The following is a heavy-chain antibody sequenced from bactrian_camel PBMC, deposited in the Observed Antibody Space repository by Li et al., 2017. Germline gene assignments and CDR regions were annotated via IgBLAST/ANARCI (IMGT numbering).Heavy chain of an antibody. V-gene: IGHV3-2*01. CDR1: VLDYSSRC. J-gene: IGHJ4*01. CDR2: IGAYGRIR. Sequence: HVQLVESGGGSVQDGGSLRLSCTASVLDYSSRCMGWFRQAPGKEREAVATIGAYGRIRYADSVKGRFTISTDNARNTLYLQMNSLKPEDTAMYYCAAGFGGRCNNYWGQGTQVTVS. CDR3: AAGFGGRCNNY. D-gene: IGHD7*01.